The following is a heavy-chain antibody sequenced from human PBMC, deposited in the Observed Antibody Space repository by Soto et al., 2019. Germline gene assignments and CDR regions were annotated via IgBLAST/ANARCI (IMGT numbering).Heavy chain of an antibody. CDR1: GYTFTSYY. V-gene: IGHV1-46*01. CDR2: INPSGGST. CDR3: ARVERGTATTVVDASDI. J-gene: IGHJ3*02. D-gene: IGHD1-1*01. Sequence: ASVKVSCKASGYTFTSYYMHWVRQAPGQGLEWMGIINPSGGSTSYAQKFQGRVTMTRDTSTSTVYMELSSLRSEDTAVYYCARVERGTATTVVDASDIWGPGTMVTVSS.